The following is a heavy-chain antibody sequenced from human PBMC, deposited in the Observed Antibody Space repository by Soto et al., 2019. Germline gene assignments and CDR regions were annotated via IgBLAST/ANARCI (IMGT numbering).Heavy chain of an antibody. D-gene: IGHD5-18*01. V-gene: IGHV3-9*01. CDR2: ISWNSGSI. CDR1: GFTFDDYA. CDR3: AKDKGYSYGYRYYYYGMDV. Sequence: EVQLVESGGGLVQPGRSLRLSCAASGFTFDDYAMHWVRQAPGKGLEWVSGISWNSGSIGYADSVKGRFTISRDNAKNSLYLQMNSLRAEDTALYYCAKDKGYSYGYRYYYYGMDVWGQGTTVTVSS. J-gene: IGHJ6*02.